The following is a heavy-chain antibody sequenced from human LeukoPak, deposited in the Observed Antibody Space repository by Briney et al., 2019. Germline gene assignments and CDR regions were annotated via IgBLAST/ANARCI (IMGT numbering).Heavy chain of an antibody. CDR2: IFYSGST. CDR3: ARVTGYVMEDYFDY. J-gene: IGHJ4*02. Sequence: SETLSLTCTVSGGSFNTYYWTWIRQPPGKGLEWIGDIFYSGSTNYNPSLKNRVTISLDTSKNHFSLRLSSVTAADTAVYYCARVTGYVMEDYFDYWGQGTLVTVSS. CDR1: GGSFNTYY. D-gene: IGHD6-13*01. V-gene: IGHV4-59*01.